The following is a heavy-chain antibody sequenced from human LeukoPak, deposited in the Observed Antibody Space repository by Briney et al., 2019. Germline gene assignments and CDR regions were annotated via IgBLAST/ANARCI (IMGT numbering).Heavy chain of an antibody. Sequence: SVKVSCKASGGTFSSYAISWVRQAPGQGLEWMGRIIPILGIANYAQKFQGRVTITADKSTSTAYMELSSLRSEDTAVYYCARIEDTAMVNPLDYWGQGTLVTVSS. V-gene: IGHV1-69*04. J-gene: IGHJ4*02. CDR2: IIPILGIA. CDR1: GGTFSSYA. D-gene: IGHD5-18*01. CDR3: ARIEDTAMVNPLDY.